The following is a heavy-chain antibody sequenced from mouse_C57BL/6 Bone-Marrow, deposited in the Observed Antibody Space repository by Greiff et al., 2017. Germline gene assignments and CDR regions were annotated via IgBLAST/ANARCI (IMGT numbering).Heavy chain of an antibody. CDR1: GYSITSGYY. D-gene: IGHD3-2*02. J-gene: IGHJ3*01. Sequence: EVKVEESGPGLVKPSQSLSLTCSVTGYSITSGYYWNWIRQFPGNKLEWMGYISYDGSNNYNPSLKNRISITRDTSKNQFFLKLNSVTTEDTATYYCASSSAQATGAWFAYWGQGTLVTVSA. CDR2: ISYDGSN. CDR3: ASSSAQATGAWFAY. V-gene: IGHV3-6*01.